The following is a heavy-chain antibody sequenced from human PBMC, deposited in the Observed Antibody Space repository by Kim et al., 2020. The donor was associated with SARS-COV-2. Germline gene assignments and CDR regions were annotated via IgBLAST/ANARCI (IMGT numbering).Heavy chain of an antibody. CDR3: AGGGYPSEAFDI. D-gene: IGHD3-22*01. J-gene: IGHJ3*02. V-gene: IGHV4-31*01. Sequence: YHHPSLKSQVTLSVDTSKIQFSLKLSSVTAADTAVYYCAGGGYPSEAFDIWGQGTMVTVSS.